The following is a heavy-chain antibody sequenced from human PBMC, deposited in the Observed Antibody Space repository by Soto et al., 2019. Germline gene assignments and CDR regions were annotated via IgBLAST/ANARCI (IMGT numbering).Heavy chain of an antibody. CDR2: ISGYNGNT. D-gene: IGHD3-22*01. Sequence: ASVKVSCKASGYTFTNYGFSWVRQAPGQGLEWMGWISGYNGNTKYADSVKGRFTISRDNSKNTLYLQMNSLRAEDTVVYYCAKGTYYDSSGPDAFDIWGKGTMVTVS. CDR1: GYTFTNYG. V-gene: IGHV1-18*01. CDR3: AKGTYYDSSGPDAFDI. J-gene: IGHJ3*02.